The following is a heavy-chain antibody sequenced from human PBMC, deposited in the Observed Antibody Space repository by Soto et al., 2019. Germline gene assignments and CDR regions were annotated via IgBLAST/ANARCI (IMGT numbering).Heavy chain of an antibody. CDR2: IWYDGSNK. D-gene: IGHD3-16*02. CDR1: GFTFSSYG. J-gene: IGHJ4*02. CDR3: ARGYVWGSYRLDY. V-gene: IGHV3-33*01. Sequence: GGSLRLSCAASGFTFSSYGMHWVRQAPGKGLEWVAVIWYDGSNKYYADSVKGRFTISRDNSKNTLYLQMNSLRAEDTAVYYCARGYVWGSYRLDYWGQGTLVTVSS.